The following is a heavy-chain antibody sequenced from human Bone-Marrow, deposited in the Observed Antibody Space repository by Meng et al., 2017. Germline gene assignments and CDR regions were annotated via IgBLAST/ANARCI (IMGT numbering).Heavy chain of an antibody. J-gene: IGHJ4*02. CDR2: ISYDGSNK. D-gene: IGHD1-26*01. V-gene: IGHV3-30*04. Sequence: GESLKISCATSGFTFTIYSIHWVRQAPGKGLEWVAVISYDGSNKYYADSVKGRFTISRDNSKNTLYLQMNSLRAEDTAVYYCAKWSSRTGSYSPFDYWGQGTLVTVSS. CDR3: AKWSSRTGSYSPFDY. CDR1: GFTFTIYS.